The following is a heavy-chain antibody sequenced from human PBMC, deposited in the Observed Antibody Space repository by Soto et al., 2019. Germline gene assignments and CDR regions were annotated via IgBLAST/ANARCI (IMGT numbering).Heavy chain of an antibody. V-gene: IGHV4-31*03. CDR1: GGSISSGGYY. CDR3: ARSSTSANYFDY. Sequence: QVQLQESGPGLVKPSQTLSLTCTVSGGSISSGGYYWSWIRQHPGKGLEWIGYIYYSGSTYYNPSLKSRVTISVDTSKNQFALKLSSVTAADTAVYYCARSSTSANYFDYWGQGTLVTVSS. CDR2: IYYSGST. J-gene: IGHJ4*02. D-gene: IGHD2-2*01.